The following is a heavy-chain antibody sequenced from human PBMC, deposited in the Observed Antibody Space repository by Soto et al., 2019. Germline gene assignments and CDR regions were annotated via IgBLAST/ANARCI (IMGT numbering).Heavy chain of an antibody. V-gene: IGHV3-11*01. CDR2: VSSSGSTI. Sequence: GGSLRLSCAASGFTFSDYYMSWIRQAPGKGLEWVSYVSSSGSTIYYADSVKGRFTISRDNAKNSLYLQMNSLRAEDTAVYYCARDMAYYDFWSGYYIGSRNYYYYYGMDVWGQGTTVTVSS. CDR1: GFTFSDYY. CDR3: ARDMAYYDFWSGYYIGSRNYYYYYGMDV. D-gene: IGHD3-3*01. J-gene: IGHJ6*02.